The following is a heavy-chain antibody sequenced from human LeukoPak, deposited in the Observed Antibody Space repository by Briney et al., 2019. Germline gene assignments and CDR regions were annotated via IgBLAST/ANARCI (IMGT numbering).Heavy chain of an antibody. D-gene: IGHD2-2*01. CDR2: ISSSSSYT. V-gene: IGHV3-11*06. J-gene: IGHJ3*02. CDR1: GFTFSDYY. Sequence: GGSLRLSCAASGFTFSDYYMSWIRQAPGKGLEWVSYISSSSSYTNYADSVKGRFTISRDNAKNSLYPQMNSLRAEDTAVYYCASSNCSSTSCYVSAFDIWGQGTMVTVSS. CDR3: ASSNCSSTSCYVSAFDI.